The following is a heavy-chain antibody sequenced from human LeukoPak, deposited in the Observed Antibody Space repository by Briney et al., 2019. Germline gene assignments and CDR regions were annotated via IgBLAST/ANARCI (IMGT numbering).Heavy chain of an antibody. Sequence: PSETLSLTCSVSGGSITSSTYYWGWIRQSPGKGLEWIGIINYSGITYYTSSLKSRVTISVDTSKNQFSLKLSSVTAADTAVYYCASQYCSDGTCHADFWGQGTLVTVSS. CDR2: INYSGIT. D-gene: IGHD2-15*01. CDR3: ASQYCSDGTCHADF. J-gene: IGHJ4*02. CDR1: GGSITSSTYY. V-gene: IGHV4-39*07.